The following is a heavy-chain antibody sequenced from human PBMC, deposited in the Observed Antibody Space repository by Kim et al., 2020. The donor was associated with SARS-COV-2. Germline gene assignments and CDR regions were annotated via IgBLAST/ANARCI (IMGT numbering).Heavy chain of an antibody. Sequence: ASVKVSCKASGYTFTSYGISWVRQAPGQGLEWMGWISAYNGNTNYAQKLQGRVTMTTDTSTSTAYMELRSLRSDDTAVYYCARDEPNPFCSSTSCPYYYYGMDVWGQGTTVTVSS. CDR2: ISAYNGNT. CDR1: GYTFTSYG. CDR3: ARDEPNPFCSSTSCPYYYYGMDV. V-gene: IGHV1-18*01. D-gene: IGHD2-2*01. J-gene: IGHJ6*02.